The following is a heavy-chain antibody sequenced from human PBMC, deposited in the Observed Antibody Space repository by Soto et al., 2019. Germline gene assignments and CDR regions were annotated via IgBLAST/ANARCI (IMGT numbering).Heavy chain of an antibody. D-gene: IGHD3-9*01. Sequence: QVQLVESGGGLVKPGGSLRLSCAASGFTFSDYYMSWIRQAPGKGLEWVSYIGTSSSYTNYADSVKGRFTISRDNAKNSRDLQMNSLRAEDTAVYYCARDADILTGSDAFDIWGQGTMVTVSS. CDR3: ARDADILTGSDAFDI. CDR1: GFTFSDYY. CDR2: IGTSSSYT. J-gene: IGHJ3*02. V-gene: IGHV3-11*05.